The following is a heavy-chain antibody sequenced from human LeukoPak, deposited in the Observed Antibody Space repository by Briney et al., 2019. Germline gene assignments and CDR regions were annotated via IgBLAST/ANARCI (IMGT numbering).Heavy chain of an antibody. CDR2: ISSSDTTI. D-gene: IGHD2-2*01. CDR3: ARADCSSTSCYELDY. CDR1: GFTFSDYY. Sequence: GGSLRLSCAGSGFTFSDYYMSWIRQAPGKGLEWVSDISSSDTTIYSADSVKGRFTISRDHAQNSLSLQMNTLRADDTAVYYCARADCSSTSCYELDYWGQGTLVTVSS. J-gene: IGHJ4*02. V-gene: IGHV3-11*04.